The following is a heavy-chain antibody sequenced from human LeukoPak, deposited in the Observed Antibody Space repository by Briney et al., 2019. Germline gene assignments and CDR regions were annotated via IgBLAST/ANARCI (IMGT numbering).Heavy chain of an antibody. CDR1: GFTFSSYA. V-gene: IGHV3-30-3*01. Sequence: GGSLRLSCAASGFTFSSYAMRWVRQAPGKGLEWVAVISYDGSNKYYADSVKGRFTISRDNSKNTLYLQMNSLRAEDTAVYYCARDGGYSYAQGYFDYWGQGTLVTVSS. J-gene: IGHJ4*02. D-gene: IGHD5-18*01. CDR3: ARDGGYSYAQGYFDY. CDR2: ISYDGSNK.